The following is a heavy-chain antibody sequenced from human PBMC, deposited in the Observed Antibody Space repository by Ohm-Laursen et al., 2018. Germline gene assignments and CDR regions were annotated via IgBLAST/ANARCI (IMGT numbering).Heavy chain of an antibody. V-gene: IGHV4-34*01. CDR2: INHSGST. J-gene: IGHJ4*02. D-gene: IGHD4-17*01. CDR1: GGSFSGYY. CDR3: ARGPYGEGN. Sequence: SDTLSLTCAVYGGSFSGYYWSWIRQPPGKGLEWIGEINHSGSTNYNPSLKSRVTISVDTSKNQFSLKRSSVTAADTAVYYCARGPYGEGNWGQGTLVTVSS.